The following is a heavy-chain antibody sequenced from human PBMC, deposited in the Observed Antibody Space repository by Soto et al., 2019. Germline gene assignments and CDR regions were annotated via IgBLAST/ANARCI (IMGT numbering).Heavy chain of an antibody. Sequence: QVQLQQWGAGLLKPSETLSLTCAVYGGSFSGYYWSWIRQPPGKGLEWIGEINYSGSTNYNPSLKSRVTISVDTSKNQFSLKLSSVTAADTAVYYCASRRYYDFWSGYYSTLYYFDYWGQGTLVTVSS. CDR1: GGSFSGYY. CDR3: ASRRYYDFWSGYYSTLYYFDY. J-gene: IGHJ4*02. V-gene: IGHV4-34*01. CDR2: INYSGST. D-gene: IGHD3-3*01.